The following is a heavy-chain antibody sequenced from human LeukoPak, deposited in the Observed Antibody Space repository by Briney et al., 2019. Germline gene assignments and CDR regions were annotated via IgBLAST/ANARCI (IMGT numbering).Heavy chain of an antibody. J-gene: IGHJ5*02. CDR2: IESSGATT. D-gene: IGHD3-16*01. CDR3: ARGLNWFDP. V-gene: IGHV3-23*01. CDR1: GFTFSRYA. Sequence: GGSLRLSCAASGFTFSRYAMSWARQAPGKGLEWVSLIESSGATTYYADSVKGRFTISRDNAKNSLYLQMNSLRAEDTAVYYCARGLNWFDPWGQGTLVTVSS.